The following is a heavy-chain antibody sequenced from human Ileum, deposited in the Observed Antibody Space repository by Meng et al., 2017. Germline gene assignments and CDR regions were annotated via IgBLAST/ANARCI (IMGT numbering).Heavy chain of an antibody. J-gene: IGHJ4*02. D-gene: IGHD3-10*01. Sequence: LHEGGAILLSPLESRHLTCAVYGGSFSGYYWSWIRQPPEKGLEWIGEIHHSGSTNYNPSLKSRVTTSVDTSKNQFSLKLTSVTAADTAVYYCARGAWLVRGVIISSFDYWGQGALVTASS. CDR3: ARGAWLVRGVIISSFDY. V-gene: IGHV4-34*01. CDR2: IHHSGST. CDR1: GGSFSGYY.